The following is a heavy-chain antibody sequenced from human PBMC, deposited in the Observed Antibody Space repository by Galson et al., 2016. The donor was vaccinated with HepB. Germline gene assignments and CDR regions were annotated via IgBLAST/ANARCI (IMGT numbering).Heavy chain of an antibody. Sequence: QSGAEVKKPGESLKISYKGSGYSFTSYWIGWVRQMLGKGLEWMGIIYPGDSDTRYSPSLQGRVTIAADKTISTADLQWSSLKASDTAMYYCARRGLYSTTFDYWGQGTLVTVSS. D-gene: IGHD2/OR15-2a*01. J-gene: IGHJ4*02. CDR3: ARRGLYSTTFDY. V-gene: IGHV5-51*01. CDR2: IYPGDSDT. CDR1: GYSFTSYW.